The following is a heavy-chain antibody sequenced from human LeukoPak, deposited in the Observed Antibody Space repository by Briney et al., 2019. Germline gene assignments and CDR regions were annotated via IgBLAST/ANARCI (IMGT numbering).Heavy chain of an antibody. Sequence: PGGSLRLSCAASGFIFSSYSMNWVRQPPGKGLEWVSSISSSSSYIYYADSVKGRFTISRDNAKNSLYLQMNSLRAEDTAVYYCARDSRVYGSGINYYYYYMDVWGKGTTVTISS. CDR3: ARDSRVYGSGINYYYYYMDV. J-gene: IGHJ6*03. CDR2: ISSSSSYI. CDR1: GFIFSSYS. V-gene: IGHV3-21*01. D-gene: IGHD3-10*01.